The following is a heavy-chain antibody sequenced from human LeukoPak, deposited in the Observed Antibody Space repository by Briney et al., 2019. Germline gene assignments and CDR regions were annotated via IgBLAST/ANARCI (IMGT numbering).Heavy chain of an antibody. Sequence: GASVKVSCKASGYTFTSYGISWVRQAPGQGLEWMGWISAYNGNTNYAQKLQGRVTMTTDTSTSTAYMELRSLRSDDTAVYYCARVGGGYFDWLTYLDYYYYYMDVWGKGTTVTVSS. V-gene: IGHV1-18*01. CDR1: GYTFTSYG. J-gene: IGHJ6*03. D-gene: IGHD3-9*01. CDR3: ARVGGGYFDWLTYLDYYYYYMDV. CDR2: ISAYNGNT.